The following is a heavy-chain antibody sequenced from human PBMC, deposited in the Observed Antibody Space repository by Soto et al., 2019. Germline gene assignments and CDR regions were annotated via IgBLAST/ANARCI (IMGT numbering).Heavy chain of an antibody. CDR2: NSAYNGNT. D-gene: IGHD2-21*02. J-gene: IGHJ3*02. Sequence: ATGKDCCKASGYTFTRYGISWGRQAPGQGLEWMGWNSAYNGNTNYEQKLQGRVTMNTDKSKSTAYMERRRLRADDTAEDYCARDRCGGYCLRPISAFDIWCQGTMVTVSS. V-gene: IGHV1-18*01. CDR1: GYTFTRYG. CDR3: ARDRCGGYCLRPISAFDI.